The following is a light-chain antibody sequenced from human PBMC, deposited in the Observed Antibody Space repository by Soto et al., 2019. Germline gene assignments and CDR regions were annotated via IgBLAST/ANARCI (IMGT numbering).Light chain of an antibody. Sequence: QSVLTQPPSASGTPGQRVTISCSGSSSNIGSNTVNWYQQLPGTAPKLLLYANNQRPSGVPARFSGSKSGTSASLAISGRQSADEAEYYCAAWDDSLNGPVFGGGTKLTVL. J-gene: IGLJ2*01. CDR1: SSNIGSNT. CDR3: AAWDDSLNGPV. V-gene: IGLV1-44*01. CDR2: ANN.